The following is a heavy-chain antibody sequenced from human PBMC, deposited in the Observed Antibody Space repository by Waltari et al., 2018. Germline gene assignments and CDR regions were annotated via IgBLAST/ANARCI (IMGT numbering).Heavy chain of an antibody. D-gene: IGHD3-22*01. Sequence: QVQLQESGPGLVKPSETLSLTCTVSGGSISRYYWSWIRQPPGKGLEWIGYIYYSGSTNYNPSLKSRVTISVDTSKNQFSLKLSSVTAADTAVYYCARGEISGSLTGYYYYMDVWGKGTTVTVSS. J-gene: IGHJ6*03. CDR2: IYYSGST. CDR1: GGSISRYY. V-gene: IGHV4-59*01. CDR3: ARGEISGSLTGYYYYMDV.